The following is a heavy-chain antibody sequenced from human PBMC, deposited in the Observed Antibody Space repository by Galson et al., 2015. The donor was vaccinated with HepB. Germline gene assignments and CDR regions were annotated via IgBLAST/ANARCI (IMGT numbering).Heavy chain of an antibody. J-gene: IGHJ4*02. CDR2: FDPEDGET. V-gene: IGHV1-24*01. D-gene: IGHD2-2*01. CDR1: GYTLTELS. CDR3: ATVFSYAPAVFFDY. Sequence: SVKVSCKVSGYTLTELSMHWVRQAPGKGLEWMGGFDPEDGETIYAQKFQGRVTMTEDTSTDTAYMELSSLRSEDTAVYYCATVFSYAPAVFFDYWGQGTLVTVSS.